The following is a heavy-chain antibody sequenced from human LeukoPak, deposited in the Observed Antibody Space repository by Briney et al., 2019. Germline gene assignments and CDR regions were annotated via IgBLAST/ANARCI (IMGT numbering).Heavy chain of an antibody. V-gene: IGHV3-7*01. CDR3: ARDMGWQQFDQ. Sequence: PGGSLRLSCVASRFTFSNYWMTWVRQAPGKGLERVANIKKDGGGTYYMESVKGRFTISRDNARNSLYLQMNSLTVEDTAVYYCARDMGWQQFDQWGQGTLVTVSS. CDR1: RFTFSNYW. CDR2: IKKDGGGT. J-gene: IGHJ4*02. D-gene: IGHD5-24*01.